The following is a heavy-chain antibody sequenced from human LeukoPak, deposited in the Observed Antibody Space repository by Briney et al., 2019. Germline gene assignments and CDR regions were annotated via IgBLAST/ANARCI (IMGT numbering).Heavy chain of an antibody. J-gene: IGHJ4*02. CDR2: MSHSGTSI. D-gene: IGHD1-26*01. V-gene: IGHV3-53*01. CDR1: GFTVSSNY. CDR3: TTDHLGSRDY. Sequence: GGSLRLSCAASGFTVSSNYMSWVRQAPGKGLEWVAVMSHSGTSIDYADSVKGRFTISRDDSKNTLYLQMNSLKTEDTAVYYCTTDHLGSRDYWGQGTLVTVSS.